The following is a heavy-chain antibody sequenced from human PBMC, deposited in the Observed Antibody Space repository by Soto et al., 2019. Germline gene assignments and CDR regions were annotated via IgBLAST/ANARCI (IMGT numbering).Heavy chain of an antibody. J-gene: IGHJ3*02. D-gene: IGHD1-1*01. V-gene: IGHV4-61*01. CDR2: MSHSGGT. Sequence: SETLSLACAVYGGFVSSGNYYWSWIRQPPGKGLEWIGEMSHSGGTHFNPSLKSRVTISVDTSKNQFSLKMSSVTAADTALYYCARVERGTATTVVDAFDIWGPGTMVTVSS. CDR3: ARVERGTATTVVDAFDI. CDR1: GGFVSSGNYY.